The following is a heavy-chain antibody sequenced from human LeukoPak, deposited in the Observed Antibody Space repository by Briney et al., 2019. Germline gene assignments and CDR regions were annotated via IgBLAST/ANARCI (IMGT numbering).Heavy chain of an antibody. CDR3: ARALQPGHGMDV. CDR2: LYYGGST. CDR1: GGSISSYY. V-gene: IGHV4-59*01. D-gene: IGHD4-4*01. Sequence: SQTLSLTCTLSGGSISSYYWSWIRQSPGKGLEWLGYLYYGGSTKYNPSLKSRLTISVDLSKDQFSLNVTSVTAADAAVYYCARALQPGHGMDVWGQGTTVTVSS. J-gene: IGHJ6*02.